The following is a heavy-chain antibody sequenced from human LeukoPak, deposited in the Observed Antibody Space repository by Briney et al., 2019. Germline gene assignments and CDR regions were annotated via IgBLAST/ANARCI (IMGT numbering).Heavy chain of an antibody. CDR1: GGTFISYA. V-gene: IGHV1-69*05. CDR2: IIPIFGTA. Sequence: WVKVSCKASGGTFISYAISWVRQAPGQGLEWVGGIIPIFGTANYAQKFQGRVTITTDESTSTAYMELSSLRSEDTAVYYCARALPDIVVVPAAKPPYYYYYMDVWGKGTTVTVSS. D-gene: IGHD2-2*02. J-gene: IGHJ6*03. CDR3: ARALPDIVVVPAAKPPYYYYYMDV.